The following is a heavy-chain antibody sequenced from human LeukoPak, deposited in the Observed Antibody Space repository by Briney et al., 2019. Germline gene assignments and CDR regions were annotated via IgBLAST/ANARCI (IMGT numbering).Heavy chain of an antibody. Sequence: GESLKISCKGSGYSFTNYWIGWVRQMPGKGLEWMGIIFPRDSDTRYSPSFQGQVTISADKSISTAYLQWNSLKASDTAMYYCARASWQLIQPYYFDYWGQGNLVTVSS. CDR2: IFPRDSDT. J-gene: IGHJ4*02. CDR1: GYSFTNYW. D-gene: IGHD6-13*01. V-gene: IGHV5-51*01. CDR3: ARASWQLIQPYYFDY.